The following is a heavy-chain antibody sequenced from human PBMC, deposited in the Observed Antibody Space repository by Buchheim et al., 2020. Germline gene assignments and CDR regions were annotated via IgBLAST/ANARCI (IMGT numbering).Heavy chain of an antibody. CDR1: GGSFSGYY. CDR3: AILRITMVRGVIRRPGMDV. CDR2: INHSGST. J-gene: IGHJ6*02. V-gene: IGHV4-34*01. D-gene: IGHD3-10*01. Sequence: QVQLQQWGAGLLKPSETLSLTCAVYGGSFSGYYWSWIRQPPGKGLEWIGEINHSGSTNYNPSLKSRGTISVDTSKNQFSLKLSSVTAADTAVYYCAILRITMVRGVIRRPGMDVWGQGTT.